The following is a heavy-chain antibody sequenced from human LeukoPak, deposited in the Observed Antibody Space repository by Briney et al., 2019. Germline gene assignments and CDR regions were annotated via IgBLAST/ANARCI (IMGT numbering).Heavy chain of an antibody. V-gene: IGHV3-74*01. D-gene: IGHD1-26*01. CDR3: ARGQYSGRRWPLGGFDY. J-gene: IGHJ4*02. CDR1: GFTFSSYW. CDR2: INSDGSST. Sequence: GGSLRLSCAASGFTFSSYWMHWVRQAPGKGLVWVSRINSDGSSTSYADSVKGRFTISRDNAKNTLYLQMNSLRAEDTAAYYCARGQYSGRRWPLGGFDYWGQGTLVTVSS.